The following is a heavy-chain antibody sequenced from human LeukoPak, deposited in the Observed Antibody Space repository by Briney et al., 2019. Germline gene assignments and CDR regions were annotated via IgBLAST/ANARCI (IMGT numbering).Heavy chain of an antibody. Sequence: PSETLSLTCTVSGGSISSYYWSWIRQPPGKGLEWIGEINHSESTNYNPSLKSRVTISVDTSKNQFSLKLSSVTAADTAVYYCARGAAMVTYDYWGQGTLVTVSS. CDR2: INHSEST. CDR3: ARGAAMVTYDY. J-gene: IGHJ4*02. CDR1: GGSISSYY. V-gene: IGHV4-34*01. D-gene: IGHD5-18*01.